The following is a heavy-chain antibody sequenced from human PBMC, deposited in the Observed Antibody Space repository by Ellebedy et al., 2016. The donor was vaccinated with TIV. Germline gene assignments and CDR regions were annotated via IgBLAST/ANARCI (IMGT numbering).Heavy chain of an antibody. CDR1: GFTFSSYA. D-gene: IGHD3-16*01. V-gene: IGHV3-23*01. J-gene: IGHJ4*02. CDR2: ISGSGGST. Sequence: GESLKISXAASGFTFSSYAMSWVRQAPGKGLEWVSAISGSGGSTYYADSVKGRFTISRDNSKNTLYLQMNSLRAEDTAVYYCAKGGRTEDYWGQGTLVTVSS. CDR3: AKGGRTEDY.